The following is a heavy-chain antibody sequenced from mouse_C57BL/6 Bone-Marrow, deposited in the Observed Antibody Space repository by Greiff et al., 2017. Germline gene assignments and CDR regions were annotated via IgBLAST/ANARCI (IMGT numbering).Heavy chain of an antibody. CDR2: ISSGGSYN. D-gene: IGHD2-5*01. CDR3: ARHYSKGAY. CDR1: GFTFSSYG. J-gene: IGHJ3*01. V-gene: IGHV5-6*01. Sequence: EVQLVESGGDLVKPGGSLKLSCAASGFTFSSYGMSWVRQTPDKRLEWVATISSGGSYNYYPDSVKGRFTISRDNAKNTLYLQMSSLKSEDTAMYYCARHYSKGAYWGQGTLVTVSA.